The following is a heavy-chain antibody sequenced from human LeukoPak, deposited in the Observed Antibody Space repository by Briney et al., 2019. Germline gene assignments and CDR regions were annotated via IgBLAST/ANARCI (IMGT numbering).Heavy chain of an antibody. CDR1: GFSLSTSGVG. D-gene: IGHD3-10*01. CDR3: AHRHRGGPVTMVRGEGFDY. V-gene: IGHV2-5*02. CDR2: IYWDDDK. Sequence: VSGPTLVKPTQTLTLTCTFSGFSLSTSGVGVGWIRQPPGKALEWLALIYWDDDKRYSPSLKSRLTITKDTSKNQVVLTMTNMDPVDTATYYCAHRHRGGPVTMVRGEGFDYWGQGTLVTVSS. J-gene: IGHJ4*02.